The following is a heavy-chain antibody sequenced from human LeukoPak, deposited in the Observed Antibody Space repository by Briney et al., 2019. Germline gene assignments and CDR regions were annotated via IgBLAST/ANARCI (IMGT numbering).Heavy chain of an antibody. CDR2: ISGSGGST. D-gene: IGHD3-16*01. J-gene: IGHJ6*04. V-gene: IGHV3-23*01. CDR3: AKGGGGWSSDV. CDR1: GFTFSSYS. Sequence: GGSLRLSCAASGFTFSSYSMHWVRQAPGKGLEWVSGISGSGGSTYYADSVKGRFSISRDNSQNTLCLQMNSLRAEDTAVYYCAKGGGGWSSDVWGKGTTVTISS.